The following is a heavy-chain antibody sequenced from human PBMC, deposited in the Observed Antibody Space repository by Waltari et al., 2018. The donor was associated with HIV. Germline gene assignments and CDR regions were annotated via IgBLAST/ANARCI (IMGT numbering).Heavy chain of an antibody. CDR3: AFRGGYNEYFDL. CDR1: GASVSSYY. CDR2: IYYSGST. D-gene: IGHD5-12*01. Sequence: QVQLQESGPGLVRPSETLTLTCSVSGASVSSYYWSWIRQSPGKGLEWIAYIYYSGSTNYNPSFLSRVTISADTSKNQFSLKMTSVTAADTAVYYCAFRGGYNEYFDLWGRGTLVTVSS. J-gene: IGHJ2*01. V-gene: IGHV4-59*08.